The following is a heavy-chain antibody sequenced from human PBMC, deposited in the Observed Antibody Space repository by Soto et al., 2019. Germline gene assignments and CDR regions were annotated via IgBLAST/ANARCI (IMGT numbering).Heavy chain of an antibody. Sequence: PGESLKISCKGSGYSFNTNWVAWVRQMPGKGLEWMGIIYPGDSDTRYSPSLQGQVTISADKSTSTAYLQWSSLKASDTAMYCCARRAPLSDDAFDVWGQGTMVTVSS. V-gene: IGHV5-51*01. J-gene: IGHJ3*01. CDR2: IYPGDSDT. CDR1: GYSFNTNW. CDR3: ARRAPLSDDAFDV.